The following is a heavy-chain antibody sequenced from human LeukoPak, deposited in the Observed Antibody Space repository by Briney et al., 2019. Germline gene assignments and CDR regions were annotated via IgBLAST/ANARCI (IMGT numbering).Heavy chain of an antibody. V-gene: IGHV3-7*01. CDR3: AREKIAVADDVYYMDV. CDR2: IKQDGSEK. D-gene: IGHD6-19*01. Sequence: GGSLRLSCAASGFTFSSYWMSWVRQAPGKGLEWVANIKQDGSEKYYVDSVKGRFTISRDNAKNSLYLQMNSLRAEDTAVYYCAREKIAVADDVYYMDVWGKGTTVTVSS. CDR1: GFTFSSYW. J-gene: IGHJ6*03.